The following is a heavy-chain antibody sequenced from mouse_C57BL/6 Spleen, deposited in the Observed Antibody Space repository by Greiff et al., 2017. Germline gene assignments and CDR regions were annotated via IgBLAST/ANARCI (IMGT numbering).Heavy chain of an antibody. D-gene: IGHD2-2*01. CDR1: GYAFSSSW. J-gene: IGHJ2*01. CDR3: ARYGYGLDY. V-gene: IGHV1-82*01. Sequence: QVQLQQSGPELVKPGASVKISCKASGYAFSSSWMNWVKQRPGKGLEWIGRIYPGDGDTNYNGKFKGKATLTADKSSSTAYMQLSSLTSEDSAVYFCARYGYGLDYWGQGTTLTVSS. CDR2: IYPGDGDT.